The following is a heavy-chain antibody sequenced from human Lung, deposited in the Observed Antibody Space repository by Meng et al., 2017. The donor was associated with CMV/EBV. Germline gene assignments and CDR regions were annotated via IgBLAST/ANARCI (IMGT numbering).Heavy chain of an antibody. CDR1: GFTFSSYA. CDR3: ARDNCDY. V-gene: IGHV3-30-3*01. D-gene: IGHD5-24*01. J-gene: IGHJ4*02. Sequence: SCAASGFTFSSYAMHWVRQAPGKGLEWVAVISYDGTNKYYADSVKGRFTISRDNSKNTLYLQMNSLRAEDTAVSYCARDNCDYWGQGPLVTVSS. CDR2: ISYDGTNK.